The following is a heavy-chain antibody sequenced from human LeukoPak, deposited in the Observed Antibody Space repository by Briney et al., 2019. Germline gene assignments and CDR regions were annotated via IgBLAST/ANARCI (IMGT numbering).Heavy chain of an antibody. Sequence: SETLSLTCTVSGYSISSGYYWGWIRQPPGKGLEWIGSIYHSGSTYYNPSLKSRVTISVDTSKNQFSLKLSSVTAEDTAVYYCVRDFRFLEDYWGQGTLVTVSS. CDR1: GYSISSGYY. V-gene: IGHV4-38-2*02. D-gene: IGHD3-3*01. J-gene: IGHJ4*02. CDR3: VRDFRFLEDY. CDR2: IYHSGST.